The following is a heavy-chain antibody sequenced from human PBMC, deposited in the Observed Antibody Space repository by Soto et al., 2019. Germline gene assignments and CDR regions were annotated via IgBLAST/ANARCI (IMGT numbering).Heavy chain of an antibody. CDR2: ISYDGSNK. Sequence: LRLSCAVSGFTFSSYAMHWVRQAPGKGLEWVAVISYDGSNKYYADSVKGRFTISRDNSKNTLYLQMNSLRAEDTAVYYCARRLICSRGGSCYSWNYYYYGMDVWGQGTTVTVSS. D-gene: IGHD2-15*01. J-gene: IGHJ6*02. CDR3: ARRLICSRGGSCYSWNYYYYGMDV. CDR1: GFTFSSYA. V-gene: IGHV3-30-3*01.